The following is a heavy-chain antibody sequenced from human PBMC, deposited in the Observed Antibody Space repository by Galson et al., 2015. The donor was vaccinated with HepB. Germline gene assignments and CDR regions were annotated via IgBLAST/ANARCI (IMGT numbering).Heavy chain of an antibody. D-gene: IGHD4-23*01. J-gene: IGHJ4*02. CDR1: GYTFTSYA. CDR3: ASPEKSYGGLFGY. CDR2: INAGNGNT. V-gene: IGHV1-3*01. Sequence: SVKVSCKASGYTFTSYAMHWVRQAPGQRLEWMGWINAGNGNTKYSQKFQGRVTITRDTSASTAYMELSSLRSEDTAVYYCASPEKSYGGLFGYWGQGTLVTVSS.